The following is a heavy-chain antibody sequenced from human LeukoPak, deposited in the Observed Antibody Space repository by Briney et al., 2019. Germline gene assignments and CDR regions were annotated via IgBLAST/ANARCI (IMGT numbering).Heavy chain of an antibody. Sequence: PGGSLRLSCAASGFTFSSYAMSWVRQAPGKGLEWVSAISGSGGSTYYAHSVKGRFTISRDNSKNTLYLQMNSLRAEDTAVYYCAKDQDYDILTGYLGSLDYWGQGTLVTVSS. CDR3: AKDQDYDILTGYLGSLDY. J-gene: IGHJ4*02. V-gene: IGHV3-23*01. CDR1: GFTFSSYA. CDR2: ISGSGGST. D-gene: IGHD3-9*01.